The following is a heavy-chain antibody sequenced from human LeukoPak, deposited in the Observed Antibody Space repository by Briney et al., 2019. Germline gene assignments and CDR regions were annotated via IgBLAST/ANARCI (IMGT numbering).Heavy chain of an antibody. CDR2: IGSSVNNT. V-gene: IGHV3-23*01. Sequence: PGGSLRLSCAGSGFTFSNYALSWIRQAPGKGLEWVSSIGSSVNNTHYADSVKGRFTISRDNSRNTVYLQINSLRAEDTAVHYCGKTTVGYSSGQKPAWPVDYWGQGTLVTVSS. CDR3: GKTTVGYSSGQKPAWPVDY. CDR1: GFTFSNYA. D-gene: IGHD5-18*01. J-gene: IGHJ4*02.